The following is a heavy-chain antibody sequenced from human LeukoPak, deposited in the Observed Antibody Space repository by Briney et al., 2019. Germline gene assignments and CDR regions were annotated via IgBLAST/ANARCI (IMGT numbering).Heavy chain of an antibody. CDR3: ARNAYYSADY. J-gene: IGHJ4*01. CDR1: GDSLSSGYW. Sequence: SETLSLTCVVSGDSLSSGYWWSWVRQPPGKGLEWIGEIFHSGSTNYNPSLKSRVTLSVDNSKNHFSLTVNSVTAADTAVYYCARNAYYSADYWGRGTLVTVSS. D-gene: IGHD4/OR15-4a*01. V-gene: IGHV4-4*02. CDR2: IFHSGST.